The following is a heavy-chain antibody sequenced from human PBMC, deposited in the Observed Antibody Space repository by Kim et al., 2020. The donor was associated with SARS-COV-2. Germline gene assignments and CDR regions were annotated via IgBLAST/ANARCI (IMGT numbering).Heavy chain of an antibody. CDR2: ISAYNGNT. CDR1: GHTSTTYI. CDR3: ATSSSNIWFDY. J-gene: IGHJ4*02. Sequence: ASVKVSCKSSGHTSTTYIFSWVRQAPGQGLESIGWISAYNGNTEYAQKFQDRVTLTTDTSTSTAYMEVRRLTSDDTAIYYCATSSSNIWFDYWGQGALVTVSS. D-gene: IGHD6-13*01. V-gene: IGHV1-18*04.